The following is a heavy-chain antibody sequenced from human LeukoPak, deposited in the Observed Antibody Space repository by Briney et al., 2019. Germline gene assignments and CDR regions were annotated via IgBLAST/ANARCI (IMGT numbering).Heavy chain of an antibody. CDR2: VYTSGNT. CDR1: GGSMSSYY. Sequence: SETLSLTCTVSGGSMSSYYWSWIRQPAGKGLEWIGRVYTSGNTSYNPSLKSRVAMSVDTSKNQFSLKLTSVTAADTAVYYCARGLSHSKDIWGQGTMVTVSS. J-gene: IGHJ3*02. CDR3: ARGLSHSKDI. V-gene: IGHV4-4*07.